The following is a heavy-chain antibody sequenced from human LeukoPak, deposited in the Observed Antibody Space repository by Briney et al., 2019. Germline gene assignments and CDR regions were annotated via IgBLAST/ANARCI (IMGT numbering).Heavy chain of an antibody. J-gene: IGHJ4*02. CDR3: VRDGNSGWADLDY. Sequence: EGSLRLPCAASGFTFSSHYMNWVRQAPGKGLEWVANIRPDGSVSDYVDPLKGRFTISRDNAKNSLYLQMSSLRAEDTAVYYCVRDGNSGWADLDYWGQGTLVTVSS. CDR1: GFTFSSHY. V-gene: IGHV3-7*01. D-gene: IGHD6-19*01. CDR2: IRPDGSVS.